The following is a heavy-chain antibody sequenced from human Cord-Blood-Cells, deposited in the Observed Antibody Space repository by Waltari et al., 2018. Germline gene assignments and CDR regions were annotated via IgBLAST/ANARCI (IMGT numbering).Heavy chain of an antibody. CDR1: GFTFRSYS. CDR2: ISSSSSYI. V-gene: IGHV3-21*01. D-gene: IGHD3-3*01. J-gene: IGHJ4*02. CDR3: ARDWESGYDY. Sequence: EVQLVESGGGLVKPGGSLRLSCAASGFTFRSYSMNWVRQAPGKGLEWVSSISSSSSYIYYADSVKGRFTISRDNAKNSLYLQMNSLRAEDTAVYYCARDWESGYDYWGQGTLVTVSS.